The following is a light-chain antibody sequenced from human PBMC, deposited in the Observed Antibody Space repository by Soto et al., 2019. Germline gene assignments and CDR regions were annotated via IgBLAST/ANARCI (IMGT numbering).Light chain of an antibody. J-gene: IGKJ1*01. CDR1: QSISSSY. Sequence: EIVLTQSPGTLSLSPGKRATLSCRASQSISSSYLAWYQQRPGQAPRLLIYGASSRATGIPDRFSGSGSGTDFTLTISRLEPEDVAVYYCQQYEAVVTFGQGTKVDIK. CDR2: GAS. CDR3: QQYEAVVT. V-gene: IGKV3-20*01.